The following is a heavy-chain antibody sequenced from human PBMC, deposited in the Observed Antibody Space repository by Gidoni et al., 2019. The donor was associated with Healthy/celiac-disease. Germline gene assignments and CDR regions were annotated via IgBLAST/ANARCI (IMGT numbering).Heavy chain of an antibody. CDR2: ISYDGSNK. D-gene: IGHD3-10*01. J-gene: IGHJ4*02. Sequence: QVQLVESGGGVVQPGRSLRLSCAASGFPFSSYGMHWVRQAPGKGLERVAVISYDGSNKYYADSVKGRFTISRDNSKNTLYLQMNSLRAEDTAVYYCAKVKGSGHHFDYWGQGTLVTVSS. CDR3: AKVKGSGHHFDY. CDR1: GFPFSSYG. V-gene: IGHV3-30*18.